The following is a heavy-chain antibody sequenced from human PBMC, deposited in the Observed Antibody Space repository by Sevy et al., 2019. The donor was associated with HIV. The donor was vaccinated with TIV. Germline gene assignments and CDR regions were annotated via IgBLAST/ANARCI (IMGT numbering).Heavy chain of an antibody. Sequence: GGSLRLSCAPSGLTVSSNFMSWVRQAPGKGLEWVSVIYIGGSTYYADSVKGRFTISRDDSKNTLYLQMNSLRAEDTAVYYCARGKHISDYYGSFDYWGQGTLVTVSS. CDR2: IYIGGST. CDR3: ARGKHISDYYGSFDY. CDR1: GLTVSSNF. V-gene: IGHV3-53*01. J-gene: IGHJ4*02. D-gene: IGHD3-3*01.